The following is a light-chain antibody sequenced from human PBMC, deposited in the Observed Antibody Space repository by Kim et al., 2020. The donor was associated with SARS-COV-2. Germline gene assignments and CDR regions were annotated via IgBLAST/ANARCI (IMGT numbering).Light chain of an antibody. CDR1: ALPNQY. CDR3: QSADSDGTWV. J-gene: IGLJ3*02. Sequence: VSPGQTASITCSGDALPNQYVYWYQLKPGQAPLLIIYKDTERPSGIPERFSGSISGTTVTLTISGVQAGDEADYFCQSADSDGTWVFGGGTQLTVL. V-gene: IGLV3-25*03. CDR2: KDT.